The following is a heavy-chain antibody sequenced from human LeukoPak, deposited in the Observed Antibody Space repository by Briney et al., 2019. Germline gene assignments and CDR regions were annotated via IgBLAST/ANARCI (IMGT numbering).Heavy chain of an antibody. V-gene: IGHV4-34*01. CDR2: INHSGST. Sequence: SETLSLTCAVYGGSFSGYYWSWIRQPPGKGLEWIGEINHSGSTNYNPSLKSRVTISVDTSKNQFSLKLSSVTAADTAVYYCARLHQGAFDIWGQATMVTVSS. CDR3: ARLHQGAFDI. CDR1: GGSFSGYY. J-gene: IGHJ3*02.